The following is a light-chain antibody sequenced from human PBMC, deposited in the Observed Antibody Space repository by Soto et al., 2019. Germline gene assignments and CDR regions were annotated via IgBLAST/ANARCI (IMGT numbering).Light chain of an antibody. CDR2: AAA. V-gene: IGKV3-20*01. CDR3: QQYGGSPFT. J-gene: IGKJ3*01. Sequence: EIVLTQSPGTLSLSPGERATLSCRASQSVSVNSLAWYQQKGGQAPRLLIYAAATRVTGVPDRFSGSGSGTDFALTISSLETEDFAVYYCQQYGGSPFTFGPGTKVDIK. CDR1: QSVSVNS.